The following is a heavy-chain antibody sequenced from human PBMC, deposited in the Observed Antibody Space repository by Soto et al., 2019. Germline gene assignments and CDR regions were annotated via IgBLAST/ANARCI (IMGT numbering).Heavy chain of an antibody. D-gene: IGHD3-9*01. J-gene: IGHJ3*02. V-gene: IGHV3-48*02. CDR1: GFTFSSYS. Sequence: PGGSLRLSCAASGFTFSSYSMNWVRQAPGKGLEWVSYISSSSSTIYYADSVKGRFTISRDNAKNSLYLQMNSLRDEDTAVYYCERDRYVLRYFDWLSNGASDIWGKGTMVTVSS. CDR2: ISSSSSTI. CDR3: ERDRYVLRYFDWLSNGASDI.